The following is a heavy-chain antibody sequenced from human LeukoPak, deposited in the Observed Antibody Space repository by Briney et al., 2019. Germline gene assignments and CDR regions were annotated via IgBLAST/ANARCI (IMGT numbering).Heavy chain of an antibody. CDR3: ARSRSIAARELDY. Sequence: SVKVSCKASGGTFSSYAISWVRQAPGQGLEWMGGIIPIFGTANYAQKFQGRVTITADESTSTAYMEPSSLRSEDTAVYYCARSRSIAARELDYWGQGTLVTVSS. CDR1: GGTFSSYA. J-gene: IGHJ4*02. D-gene: IGHD6-6*01. CDR2: IIPIFGTA. V-gene: IGHV1-69*13.